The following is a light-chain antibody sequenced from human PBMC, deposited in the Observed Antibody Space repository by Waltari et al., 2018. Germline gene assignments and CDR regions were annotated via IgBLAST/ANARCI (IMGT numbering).Light chain of an antibody. V-gene: IGLV2-8*01. CDR2: DVS. J-gene: IGLJ1*01. CDR1: ISDVGAYDY. CDR3: SSYSDIKQRV. Sequence: QSALTPPPSASGSPGQSVTIPCTGSISDVGAYDYVSWYQQHPGKAPRLLIYDVSKRPSGVPYRFSGSKSGNTASLTVSGLQADDEADYYCSSYSDIKQRVFGTGTKVTVL.